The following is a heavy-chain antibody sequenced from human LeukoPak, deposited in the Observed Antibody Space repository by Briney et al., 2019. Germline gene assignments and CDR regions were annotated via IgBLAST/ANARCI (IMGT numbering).Heavy chain of an antibody. D-gene: IGHD5-18*01. CDR3: ARHLSGVTGYTYGRGIDY. CDR2: IKQDGNEK. Sequence: LAGGSLRLSCAASRFTFSSYWMSWVRQAPGKGLEWVANIKQDGNEKYYVDSVKGRFTISRDNAKKSLYLQMNSLRAEDTAVYYCARHLSGVTGYTYGRGIDYWGQGTLVTVSS. J-gene: IGHJ4*02. CDR1: RFTFSSYW. V-gene: IGHV3-7*01.